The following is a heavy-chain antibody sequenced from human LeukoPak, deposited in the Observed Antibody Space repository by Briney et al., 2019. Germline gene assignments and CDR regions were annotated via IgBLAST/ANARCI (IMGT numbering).Heavy chain of an antibody. CDR1: GGSISSYY. Sequence: PSETLTLTCTVSGGSISSYYWSWIRQPPGKGLEWIGYIYYSGSTNYNPSLKSRVTISSDTYKNQLPLKLSSVTAADTAVYYCARAPGFYDSSGYYPEGWFDPWGQGTLVTVS. J-gene: IGHJ5*02. CDR3: ARAPGFYDSSGYYPEGWFDP. D-gene: IGHD3-22*01. CDR2: IYYSGST. V-gene: IGHV4-59*01.